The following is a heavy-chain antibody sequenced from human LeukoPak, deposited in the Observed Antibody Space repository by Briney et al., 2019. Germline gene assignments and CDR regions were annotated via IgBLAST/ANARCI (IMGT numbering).Heavy chain of an antibody. CDR3: ARELPGGYDY. CDR2: INAGNGNT. Sequence: ASVKVSCKASGGTFSSYAISWVRQAPGQRLEWMGWINAGNGNTKYSQKFQGRVTITRDTSASTAYMELSSLRSEDTAVYYCARELPGGYDYWGQGTLVTVSS. V-gene: IGHV1-3*01. J-gene: IGHJ4*02. CDR1: GGTFSSYA. D-gene: IGHD3-16*01.